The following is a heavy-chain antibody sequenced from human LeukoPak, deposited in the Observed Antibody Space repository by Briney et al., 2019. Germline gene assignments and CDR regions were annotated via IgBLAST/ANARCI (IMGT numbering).Heavy chain of an antibody. Sequence: GGSLRLSCTASGFNVSSIYLSWVRQAPGRGLEWVSVIYNGGTTYYADSVKGRFTISRDNSKSTLFVYLQMNSLRTDDTAVYYCAGGGEAARSLHYWGQGTLVTVSS. CDR3: AGGGEAARSLHY. V-gene: IGHV3-53*05. CDR1: GFNVSSIY. CDR2: IYNGGTT. D-gene: IGHD6-6*01. J-gene: IGHJ4*02.